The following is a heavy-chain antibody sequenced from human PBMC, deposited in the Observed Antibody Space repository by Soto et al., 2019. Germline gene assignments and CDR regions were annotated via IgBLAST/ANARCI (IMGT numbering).Heavy chain of an antibody. CDR1: GFTFSSYS. V-gene: IGHV3-21*01. D-gene: IGHD6-6*01. CDR2: ISSSSSYI. CDR3: ARDVYSSSRYFDY. J-gene: IGHJ4*02. Sequence: EVQLVESGGGLVKPGGSLRLSCAASGFTFSSYSMNWVRQAPGKGLEWVSSISSSSSYIYYADSVKGRFTISRDNAKNSLYLQMSRLRAEDTAVYYCARDVYSSSRYFDYWGQGTLVTVSS.